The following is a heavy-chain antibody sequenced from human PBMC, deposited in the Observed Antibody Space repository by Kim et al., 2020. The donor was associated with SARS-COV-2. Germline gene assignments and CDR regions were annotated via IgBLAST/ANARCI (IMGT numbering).Heavy chain of an antibody. J-gene: IGHJ6*02. Sequence: SVKVSCKASGGTFSSYAISWVRQAPGQGLEWMGRIIPILGIANYAQKFQGRVTITADKSTSTAYMELSSLRSEDTAVYYCARDPINLDIVVVPAAMGYYYYCMDVWGQGTTVTVSS. V-gene: IGHV1-69*04. CDR2: IIPILGIA. CDR1: GGTFSSYA. D-gene: IGHD2-2*03. CDR3: ARDPINLDIVVVPAAMGYYYYCMDV.